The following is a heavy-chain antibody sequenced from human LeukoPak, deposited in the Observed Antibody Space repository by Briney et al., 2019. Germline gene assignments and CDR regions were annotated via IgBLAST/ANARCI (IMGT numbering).Heavy chain of an antibody. CDR1: GFTFSSYA. D-gene: IGHD2-15*01. V-gene: IGHV3-23*01. Sequence: GGSLRLSCAASGFTFSSYAMSWVRQAPGKGLEWVSAISGSGGSTYYADSVKGRFTISRDNSKNTLYLQMNSLRAEDTAVYYSAKGPQRRYCSGGSCYSDYWGQGTLVTVSS. CDR2: ISGSGGST. CDR3: AKGPQRRYCSGGSCYSDY. J-gene: IGHJ4*02.